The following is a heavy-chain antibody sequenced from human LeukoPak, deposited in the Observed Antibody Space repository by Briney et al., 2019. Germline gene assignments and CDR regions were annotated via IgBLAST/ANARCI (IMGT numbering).Heavy chain of an antibody. CDR3: ARGRVVTAIKFDY. V-gene: IGHV3-30-3*01. D-gene: IGHD2-21*02. Sequence: GGSLRLSCAASGFTFSSHAMHWVRQAPGKGLEWVAVISYDGSNKYYADSVKGRFTISRDNSKNTLYLQMNSLRAEDTAVYYCARGRVVTAIKFDYWGQGTLVTVSS. J-gene: IGHJ4*02. CDR2: ISYDGSNK. CDR1: GFTFSSHA.